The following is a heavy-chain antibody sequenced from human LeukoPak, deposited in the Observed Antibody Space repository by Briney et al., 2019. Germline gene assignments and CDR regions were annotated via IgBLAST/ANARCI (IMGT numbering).Heavy chain of an antibody. CDR1: GFTLSTNA. V-gene: IGHV3-23*01. D-gene: IGHD1-26*01. CDR3: AKDVGKWESLHFFDY. Sequence: GSLRLSCLTSGFTLSTNAMSWVRQAPGKGLEWISGISGSGASTYYADSVKGRFTISRDDSRNTLYLQMNSLRGDDTAVYYCAKDVGKWESLHFFDYWGQGTLVTVSS. CDR2: ISGSGAST. J-gene: IGHJ4*02.